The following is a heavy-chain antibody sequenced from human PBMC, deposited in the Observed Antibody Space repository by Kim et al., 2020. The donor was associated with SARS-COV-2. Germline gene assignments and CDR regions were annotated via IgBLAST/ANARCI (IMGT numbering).Heavy chain of an antibody. Sequence: SETLSLTCTVSGGSISSGCYYWSWIRQHPGKGLEWIGYIYYSGSTYYNPSLKSRVTISVDTAKNHFSLKLSSVTAEDTAVYYCARARITMIVVVKYFDYWGQGTLVTVYS. D-gene: IGHD3-22*01. CDR2: IYYSGST. J-gene: IGHJ4*02. CDR3: ARARITMIVVVKYFDY. CDR1: GGSISSGCYY. V-gene: IGHV4-31*03.